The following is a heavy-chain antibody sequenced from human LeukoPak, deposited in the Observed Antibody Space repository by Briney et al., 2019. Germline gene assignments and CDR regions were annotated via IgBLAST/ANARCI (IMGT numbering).Heavy chain of an antibody. J-gene: IGHJ3*02. CDR3: ARACDWSTGAFDT. Sequence: GGSLRLSCAASGFTFSSYSMNWVRQAPGKGLEWVSLISSSSSYIYYADSVKGRFTISRDNAKNSLYLQMNSLRAEDTAEYYCARACDWSTGAFDTWGQGTMDTVSS. CDR1: GFTFSSYS. V-gene: IGHV3-21*01. CDR2: ISSSSSYI. D-gene: IGHD2-21*01.